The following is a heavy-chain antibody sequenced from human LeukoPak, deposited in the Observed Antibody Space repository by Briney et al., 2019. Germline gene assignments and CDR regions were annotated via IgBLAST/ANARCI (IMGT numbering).Heavy chain of an antibody. CDR1: GFTVSSNY. CDR2: IYSGGST. Sequence: GGSLRLSCAASGFTVSSNYMSWVRQAPGKGLEWVSVIYSGGSTYYADSVKGRFTIPRDNSKNTLYLQMNSLRAEDTAVYYCARAIYDSSGYSDAFDIWGQGTMVTVSS. V-gene: IGHV3-66*01. D-gene: IGHD3-22*01. J-gene: IGHJ3*02. CDR3: ARAIYDSSGYSDAFDI.